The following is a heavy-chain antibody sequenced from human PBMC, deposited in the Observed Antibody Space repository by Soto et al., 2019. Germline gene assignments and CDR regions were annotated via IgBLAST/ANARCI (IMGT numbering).Heavy chain of an antibody. CDR3: AKPPDYNGHDY. D-gene: IGHD3-10*01. CDR1: GFTFSSYA. V-gene: IGHV3-23*01. CDR2: VSGSGGST. J-gene: IGHJ4*02. Sequence: EVQLLESGGGLVQPGGSLRLSCAASGFTFSSYAMSWARQAPGKGLEWISAVSGSGGSTYYADSVKGRFTIARDNSKDTLYLQMNNLRAEDTAVYYCAKPPDYNGHDYWGQGTLVTVSS.